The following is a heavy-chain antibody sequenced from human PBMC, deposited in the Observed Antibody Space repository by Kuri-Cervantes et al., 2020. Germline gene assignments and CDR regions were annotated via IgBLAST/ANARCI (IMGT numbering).Heavy chain of an antibody. CDR2: SYYDGST. J-gene: IGHJ4*02. D-gene: IGHD6-19*01. Sequence: SETLSLTCTVSGGSISSYYWSWIRQPPGRGLEWIGDSYYDGSTNYEPSLKSRVTISVDTSKNQFSLKLSSVTAADTAVYYCARDGQGWYFDYWGQGTLVTVSS. CDR3: ARDGQGWYFDY. V-gene: IGHV4-59*01. CDR1: GGSISSYY.